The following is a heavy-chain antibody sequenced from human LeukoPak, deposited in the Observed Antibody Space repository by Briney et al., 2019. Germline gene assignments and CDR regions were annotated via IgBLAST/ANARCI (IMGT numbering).Heavy chain of an antibody. CDR1: GGSISSGGYY. CDR2: IYYSGST. J-gene: IGHJ5*02. Sequence: SETLSLTCTVSGGSISSGGYYWSWIRQHPGTGLEWIGYIYYSGSTYYNPSLKSRVTISVDTSKNQFSLKLSSVTAADTAVYYCARDSSSGWYKVWWFDPWGQGTLVTVSS. D-gene: IGHD6-19*01. CDR3: ARDSSSGWYKVWWFDP. V-gene: IGHV4-31*03.